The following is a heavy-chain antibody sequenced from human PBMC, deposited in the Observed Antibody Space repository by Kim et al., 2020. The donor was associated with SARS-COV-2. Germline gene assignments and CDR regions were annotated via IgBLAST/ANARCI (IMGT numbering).Heavy chain of an antibody. J-gene: IGHJ5*02. CDR3: VTVGGAHWFDP. CDR2: ISGDGSST. V-gene: IGHV3-74*01. CDR1: GFTFSNYW. D-gene: IGHD4-17*01. Sequence: GGSLRLSCAASGFTFSNYWMHWVRQAPGKGLVCVSRISGDGSSTTYADSVKGRFTISRDNAKNTLYLQMNSLRAEDTAVYYCVTVGGAHWFDPWGQGTLVTVSS.